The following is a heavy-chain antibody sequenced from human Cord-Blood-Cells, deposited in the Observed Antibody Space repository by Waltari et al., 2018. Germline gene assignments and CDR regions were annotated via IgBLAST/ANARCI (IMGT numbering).Heavy chain of an antibody. Sequence: QVQLVQSGAEVKKPGSSVKVSCKASGGTFSSYAISWVRQAPGQGLEWMGGIIPIFGTANYAQKFQGRVTITADESTSTVYREVGRLGFEGTGVDYCGRGGGIRFLEWLSDYWGQGTLVTVSS. CDR1: GGTFSSYA. CDR2: IIPIFGTA. V-gene: IGHV1-69*01. CDR3: GRGGGIRFLEWLSDY. D-gene: IGHD3-3*01. J-gene: IGHJ4*02.